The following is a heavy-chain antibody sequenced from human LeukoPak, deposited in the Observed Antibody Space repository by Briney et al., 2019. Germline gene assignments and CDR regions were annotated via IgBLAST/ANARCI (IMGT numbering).Heavy chain of an antibody. J-gene: IGHJ3*02. V-gene: IGHV1-69*04. CDR1: GGTFSSYA. CDR2: IIPILGIA. CDR3: ARGAFGGCSSTSCYTLTMVRGVIIGAFDI. Sequence: SVKVSCKASGGTFSSYAISWVRQAPGQGLEWMGRIIPILGIANYAQKFQGRVTITADKSTSTAYMELSSLRSEDTAVYYCARGAFGGCSSTSCYTLTMVRGVIIGAFDIWGQGTMVTVSS. D-gene: IGHD3-10*01.